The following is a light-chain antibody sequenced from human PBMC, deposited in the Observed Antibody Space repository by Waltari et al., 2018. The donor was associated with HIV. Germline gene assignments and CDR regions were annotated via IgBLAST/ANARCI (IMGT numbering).Light chain of an antibody. CDR3: QSYGRSLRVPDI. CDR1: SPNFWAGYD. CDR2: HAD. J-gene: IGLJ1*01. Sequence: QSLLTQPLSVYGAPGQSVTISCTGSSPNFWAGYDVHRSRHLPGEAPYPLNYHADGRPSGVPARFSASKSGSSASLAITGLQPEEEAEYYCQSYGRSLRVPDIFGTGTKVTVL. V-gene: IGLV1-40*01.